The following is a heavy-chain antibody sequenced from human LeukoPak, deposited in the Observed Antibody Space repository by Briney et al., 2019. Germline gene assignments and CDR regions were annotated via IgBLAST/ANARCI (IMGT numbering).Heavy chain of an antibody. V-gene: IGHV3-64*01. J-gene: IGHJ4*02. CDR2: IGSNGDST. CDR3: AREYYYEELDY. D-gene: IGHD3-22*01. Sequence: GGSLRLSCAASGFTFSSYPMHWVRQAPGKGLEYVSGIGSNGDSTYYANSVKGRFTISRDNSKNTLYLQMGSLRAEDMAVYYCAREYYYEELDYWGQGTLVTVSS. CDR1: GFTFSSYP.